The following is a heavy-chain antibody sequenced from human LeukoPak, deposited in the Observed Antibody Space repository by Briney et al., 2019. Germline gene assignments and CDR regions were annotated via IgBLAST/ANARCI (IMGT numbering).Heavy chain of an antibody. CDR2: MNPNSGNT. Sequence: ASVEVSCKASGYTFTSYDINWVRQATGQGLEWMGWMNPNSGNTGYAQKFQGRVTMTRNTSISTAYMELSSLRSEDTAVYYCARAYYDILTGYDYWGQGTLVTVSS. CDR1: GYTFTSYD. D-gene: IGHD3-9*01. J-gene: IGHJ4*02. CDR3: ARAYYDILTGYDY. V-gene: IGHV1-8*01.